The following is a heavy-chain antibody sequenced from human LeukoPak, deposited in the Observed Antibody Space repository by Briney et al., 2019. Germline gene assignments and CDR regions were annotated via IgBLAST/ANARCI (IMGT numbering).Heavy chain of an antibody. J-gene: IGHJ6*03. CDR1: GFTFYDYA. Sequence: GGSLRLSCAVSGFTFYDYAMHWVRQGPGKGLEGVSHINGGGNTPTYADFVKGRFTISRDNDKNTVYLQMSSLRAEDSAVYYCARDPHYGAVFYHYYYMDVWGEGTTVTVSS. CDR2: INGGGNTP. V-gene: IGHV3-74*01. D-gene: IGHD4/OR15-4a*01. CDR3: ARDPHYGAVFYHYYYMDV.